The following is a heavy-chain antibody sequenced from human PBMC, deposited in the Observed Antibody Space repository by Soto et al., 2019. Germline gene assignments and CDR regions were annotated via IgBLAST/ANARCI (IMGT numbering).Heavy chain of an antibody. CDR2: IIPLFGTT. Sequence: ASVKVSCKASGGTFSSNSINWVRQAPGQGLEWMGSIIPLFGTTDYAQNFQGRVTISADKFTNTAYMELSSLRSEDTAVYFCARAVLSSSRPSYYQYGMDVWGQGTTVTVSS. D-gene: IGHD6-19*01. J-gene: IGHJ6*02. V-gene: IGHV1-69*06. CDR3: ARAVLSSSRPSYYQYGMDV. CDR1: GGTFSSNS.